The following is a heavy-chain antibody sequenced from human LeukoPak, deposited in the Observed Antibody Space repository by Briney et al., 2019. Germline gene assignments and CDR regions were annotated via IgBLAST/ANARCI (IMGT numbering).Heavy chain of an antibody. J-gene: IGHJ4*02. V-gene: IGHV3-74*01. CDR1: GFTFSSYW. D-gene: IGHD6-19*01. CDR3: AKTTTGYSSGRYPGWPVDY. Sequence: GGSLRLSCAASGFTFSSYWMHWVSQAPGKGLVWVSRINSDGSSTSYADSVKGRFTISRDNSKNTVYLQMNSLRAEDTAVYYCAKTTTGYSSGRYPGWPVDYWGQGTLVTVSS. CDR2: INSDGSST.